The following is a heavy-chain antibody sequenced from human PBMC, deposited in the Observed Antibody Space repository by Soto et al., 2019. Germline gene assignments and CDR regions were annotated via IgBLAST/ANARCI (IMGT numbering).Heavy chain of an antibody. CDR2: IIPIFGTA. D-gene: IGHD3-9*01. CDR3: ARGGAYYDISYYFDY. J-gene: IGHJ4*02. CDR1: GGTFSSYA. V-gene: IGHV1-69*13. Sequence: SVKVSCKASGGTFSSYAISWVRQAPGQGPEWMGGIIPIFGTANYAQKFQGRVTITADESTSTAYMELSSLRSEDTAVYYCARGGAYYDISYYFDYWGQGTLVTVSS.